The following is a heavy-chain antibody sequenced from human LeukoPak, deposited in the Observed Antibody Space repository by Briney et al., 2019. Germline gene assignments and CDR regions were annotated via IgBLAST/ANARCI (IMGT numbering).Heavy chain of an antibody. D-gene: IGHD1-26*01. V-gene: IGHV3-21*01. CDR1: GFSFSSYR. CDR2: VSNSGDYI. CDR3: ARTSGSYVFWFDP. Sequence: GGSLRLSCAASGFSFSSYRMNWVRQAPGKGLEWVSSVSNSGDYIHYADSVKGRFTISRDNSKNTLYLQMNSLRAEDTAVYYCARTSGSYVFWFDPWGQGTLVTVSS. J-gene: IGHJ5*02.